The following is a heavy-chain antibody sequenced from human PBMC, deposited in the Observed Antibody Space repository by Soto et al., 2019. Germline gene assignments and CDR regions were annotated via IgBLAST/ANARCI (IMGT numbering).Heavy chain of an antibody. V-gene: IGHV1-69*01. CDR2: IIPIFGTA. Sequence: QVQLVQSGAEVKKPGSSVKVSCKASGGTFSSYAISWLRQAPGQGLEWMGGIIPIFGTANYAQKFQGRVTITADESTSTAYMELSSLRSEDTAVYYCALEGPSIEARPSYYYYYGMDVWGQGTTVTVSS. J-gene: IGHJ6*02. CDR1: GGTFSSYA. CDR3: ALEGPSIEARPSYYYYYGMDV. D-gene: IGHD6-6*01.